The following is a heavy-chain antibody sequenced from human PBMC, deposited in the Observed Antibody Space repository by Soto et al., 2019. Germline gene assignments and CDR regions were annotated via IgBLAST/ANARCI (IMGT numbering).Heavy chain of an antibody. CDR1: GYTFTGYY. CDR2: INPNSGDT. J-gene: IGHJ5*02. Sequence: QVQLVQSGAEVKKSGASVKVSCKTSGYTFTGYYLQWVRQAPGQGLEWMGWINPNSGDTKYAQKFEDWVTMTGDVSISTAHMELSRLRSDDTAIYYCARGPSLAYCSGGSCLALFDPWGQGTLVTVSS. CDR3: ARGPSLAYCSGGSCLALFDP. D-gene: IGHD2-15*01. V-gene: IGHV1-2*04.